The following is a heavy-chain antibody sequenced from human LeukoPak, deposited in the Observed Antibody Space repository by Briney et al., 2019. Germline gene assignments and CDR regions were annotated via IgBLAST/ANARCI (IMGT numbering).Heavy chain of an antibody. CDR2: IYYSGTT. CDR3: ARIYYYYYYMDV. Sequence: PSETLSLTCTVSGGSITSSSYHWGWLRQPPGKGLEWIASIYYSGTTYYNPSLKSRVTISVDTSKNQFSLKLNSVTAADTAVFYCARIYYYYYYMDVWGKGTTVTVSS. V-gene: IGHV4-39*07. CDR1: GGSITSSSYH. J-gene: IGHJ6*03.